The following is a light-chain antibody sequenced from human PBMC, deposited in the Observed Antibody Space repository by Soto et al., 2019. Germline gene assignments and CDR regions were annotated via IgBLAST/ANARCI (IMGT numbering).Light chain of an antibody. J-gene: IGKJ1*01. CDR3: QRYDTLWTM. Sequence: DIQMTQSPSTLSASVGDRVTIPCRASQTINNQLAWYQQKPGKAPKLLIFDVSTLESGVPSRFSGSGSGTEFTLTISSLQPDDFATYYCQRYDTLWTMFGQGTKVEV. V-gene: IGKV1-5*01. CDR2: DVS. CDR1: QTINNQ.